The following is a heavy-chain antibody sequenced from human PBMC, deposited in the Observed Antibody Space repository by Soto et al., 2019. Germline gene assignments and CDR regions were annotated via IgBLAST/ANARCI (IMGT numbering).Heavy chain of an antibody. CDR2: IKGDGSET. J-gene: IGHJ4*02. CDR1: GFTFSSYW. CDR3: LRGNSGYGNFDY. D-gene: IGHD5-12*01. V-gene: IGHV3-74*01. Sequence: GGSLRLSCAASGFTFSSYWMHWVRQAPGKGLVWVSRIKGDGSETNYADSVKGRFTISRDNAKNTLYLQLNSLRAEDTAVYYCLRGNSGYGNFDYWGPGTRVTVYS.